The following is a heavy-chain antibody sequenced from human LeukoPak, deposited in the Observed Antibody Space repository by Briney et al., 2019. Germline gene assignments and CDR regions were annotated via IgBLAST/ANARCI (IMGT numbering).Heavy chain of an antibody. J-gene: IGHJ3*02. CDR3: ARDVPPWSYDIPNAFDI. CDR2: ISAYNGNT. D-gene: IGHD3-9*01. V-gene: IGHV1-18*01. Sequence: GASVKVSCKASGYTFTSYDINWVRQATGQGLEWMGWISAYNGNTNYAQKLQGRVTMTTDTSTSTAYMELRSLRSDDTAVYYCARDVPPWSYDIPNAFDIWGQGTMVTVSS. CDR1: GYTFTSYD.